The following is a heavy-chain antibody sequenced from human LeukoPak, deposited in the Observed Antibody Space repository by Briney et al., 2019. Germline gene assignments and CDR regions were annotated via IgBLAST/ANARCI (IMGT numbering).Heavy chain of an antibody. V-gene: IGHV1-69*13. Sequence: SVKVSCKASGGTFSSSAISWVQQAPGQGLEWLGGILPIFGSSNYAQNFQGRVTITADESTSTAYMELSSLRSEDTAVYYCASVTTVTTKGHGAFDVWGQGTMVTVSS. CDR1: GGTFSSSA. CDR3: ASVTTVTTKGHGAFDV. J-gene: IGHJ3*01. D-gene: IGHD4-17*01. CDR2: ILPIFGSS.